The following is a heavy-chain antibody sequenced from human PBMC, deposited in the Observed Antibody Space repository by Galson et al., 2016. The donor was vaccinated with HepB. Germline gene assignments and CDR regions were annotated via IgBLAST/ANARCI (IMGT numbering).Heavy chain of an antibody. J-gene: IGHJ5*02. CDR1: GYSFTSYW. CDR3: ARRGDCRSSSCYWNDFGLDP. CDR2: IYPGDSDT. D-gene: IGHD2-2*01. V-gene: IGHV5-51*01. Sequence: SGAEVKKPGESLKISCKGSGYSFTSYWIAWVRQMPGKGLEWMAIIYPGDSDTRYSPSFQGQVTLSADKSISTAYLQWSSLKASDTAMYYCARRGDCRSSSCYWNDFGLDPWGRGTLVTVSS.